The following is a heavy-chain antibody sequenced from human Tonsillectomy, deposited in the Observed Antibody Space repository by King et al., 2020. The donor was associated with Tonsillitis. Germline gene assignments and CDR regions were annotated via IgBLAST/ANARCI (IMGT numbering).Heavy chain of an antibody. V-gene: IGHV1-2*02. CDR2: INPNSGGT. Sequence: VQLVESGAEVKKPGASVKVSCTASGYTFSDYFMHWVRQAPGQGLEWMGWINPNSGGTNYAQNFQGRVTMTSDTSISTAYMELSRLKSDDTAVYYCARDGQATLTTLNYYYYMDVWGKGTTVTVSS. J-gene: IGHJ6*03. CDR3: ARDGQATLTTLNYYYYMDV. CDR1: GYTFSDYF. D-gene: IGHD4-11*01.